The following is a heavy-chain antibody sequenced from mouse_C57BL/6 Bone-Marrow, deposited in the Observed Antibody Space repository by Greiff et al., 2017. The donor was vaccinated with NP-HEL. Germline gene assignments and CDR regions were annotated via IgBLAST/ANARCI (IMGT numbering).Heavy chain of an antibody. CDR3: ARNYYGSSYYFDY. V-gene: IGHV1-82*01. CDR2: IYPGDGDT. CDR1: GYAFSSSW. Sequence: VKLLESGPELVKPGASVKISCKASGYAFSSSWMNWLKQRPGKGLEWIGRIYPGDGDTNYNGKFKGKATLTADKSSSTAYMQLSSLTSEDSAVYFCARNYYGSSYYFDYWGQGTTLTVSS. D-gene: IGHD1-1*01. J-gene: IGHJ2*01.